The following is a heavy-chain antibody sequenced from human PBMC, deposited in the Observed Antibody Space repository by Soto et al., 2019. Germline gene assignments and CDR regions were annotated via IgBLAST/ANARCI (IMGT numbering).Heavy chain of an antibody. D-gene: IGHD1-26*01. Sequence: EAQLVESGGGLVQPGGSLRLSCAASGFTFSDHSMDWVRQAPGKGLEWAGRSRNKANSYSTEDAASVKGRFTISRDESKKSLYLQMNSLQTEDTAVYYSARFSGSYTRGLDYWGQGTLVTVSS. V-gene: IGHV3-72*01. CDR1: GFTFSDHS. CDR2: SRNKANSYST. CDR3: ARFSGSYTRGLDY. J-gene: IGHJ4*02.